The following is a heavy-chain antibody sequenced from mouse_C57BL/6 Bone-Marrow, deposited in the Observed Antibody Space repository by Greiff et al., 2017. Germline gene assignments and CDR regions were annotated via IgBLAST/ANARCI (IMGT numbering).Heavy chain of an antibody. Sequence: EVQVVESGGDLVKPGGSLKLSCAASGFTFSSYGMSWVRQTPDKRLEWVATISSGGSYTYYPDSVKGRVTISRDNAKNTLYLQMSSLKSEDTAIYYRRSHVTVAYFDVWGTGTTVTVSS. J-gene: IGHJ1*03. CDR2: ISSGGSYT. CDR1: GFTFSSYG. V-gene: IGHV5-6*01. CDR3: RSHVTVAYFDV. D-gene: IGHD2-1*01.